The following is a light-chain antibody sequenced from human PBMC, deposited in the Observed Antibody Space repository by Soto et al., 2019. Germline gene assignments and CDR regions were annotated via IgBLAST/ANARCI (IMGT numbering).Light chain of an antibody. V-gene: IGKV1-39*01. CDR2: DAS. CDR3: QQANSFPIP. J-gene: IGKJ5*01. Sequence: DIQMTQSPSSLSASVGNIVTITCRASQSISTYLNWYQKKPGKAPNLLIYDASRLQSGVPSRFSGSGGGTDFTLTISSLQPEDFATYYCQQANSFPIPFGQGTRLEIK. CDR1: QSISTY.